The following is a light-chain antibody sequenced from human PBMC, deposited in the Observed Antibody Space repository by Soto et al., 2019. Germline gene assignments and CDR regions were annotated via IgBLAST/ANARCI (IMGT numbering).Light chain of an antibody. CDR1: QSVRSMY. J-gene: IGKJ1*01. V-gene: IGKV3-20*01. Sequence: EIVLTQSPGTLSLSPGERATHSCRASQSVRSMYLAWYQQKPGQAPRLLIYGSFSRPPGIPDRVSGSGSGTEFTLTISRLEPEDFAVYYCQQYGTSPQTFGQGTKVDIK. CDR3: QQYGTSPQT. CDR2: GSF.